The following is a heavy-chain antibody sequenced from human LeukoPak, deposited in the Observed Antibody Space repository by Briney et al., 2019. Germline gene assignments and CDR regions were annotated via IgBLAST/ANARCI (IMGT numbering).Heavy chain of an antibody. Sequence: AGGSLRLSCAVSGFTFSSCAMSWVRQSPGKGLEWVSVISYDGDTTFYADSVKGRFTISRDNSMNTLSLQMSGLRAEDTAVYYCAKGYSESAYSPIDYWGQGTLVTVSS. V-gene: IGHV3-23*01. J-gene: IGHJ4*02. CDR3: AKGYSESAYSPIDY. D-gene: IGHD1-26*01. CDR2: ISYDGDTT. CDR1: GFTFSSCA.